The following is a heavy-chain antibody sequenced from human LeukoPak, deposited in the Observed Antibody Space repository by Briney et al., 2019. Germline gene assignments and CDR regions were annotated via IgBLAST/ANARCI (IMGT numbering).Heavy chain of an antibody. CDR2: IYYSGST. CDR1: GGSVSSYY. Sequence: SETLSLTCTVSGGSVSSYYWSWIRQPPGKGLEWIGYIYYSGSTNYNPSLKSRVTISVDTSKNQFSLKLSSVTAADTAVYYCARMASNAFDIWGQGTMVTVSS. V-gene: IGHV4-59*08. CDR3: ARMASNAFDI. D-gene: IGHD5-24*01. J-gene: IGHJ3*02.